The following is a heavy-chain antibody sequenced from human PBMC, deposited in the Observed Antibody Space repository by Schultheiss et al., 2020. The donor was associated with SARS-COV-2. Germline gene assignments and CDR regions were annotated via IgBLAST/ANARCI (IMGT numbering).Heavy chain of an antibody. D-gene: IGHD3-16*01. J-gene: IGHJ6*02. CDR2: IFSNDEK. Sequence: SGPTLVKPTQTLTLTCTFSGFSLTTSGVRVGWIRQPPGKALEWLAHIFSNDEKSYSTSLKSRLTISKDTSKNQVVLTMTNMDPVDTATYYCARMAEGLGYYYYYGMDVWGQGTTVTVSS. CDR3: ARMAEGLGYYYYYGMDV. CDR1: GFSLTTSGVR. V-gene: IGHV2-70*04.